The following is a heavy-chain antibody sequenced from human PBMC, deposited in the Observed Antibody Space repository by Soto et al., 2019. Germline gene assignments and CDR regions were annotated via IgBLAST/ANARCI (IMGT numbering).Heavy chain of an antibody. D-gene: IGHD3-3*01. CDR2: ISGSGGST. V-gene: IGHV3-23*01. CDR3: AKMGMYYDFWSGYYPTDWFDP. J-gene: IGHJ5*02. Sequence: GGSLRLSCAASGFTFSSYAMSWFRQAPGKGLEWVSAISGSGGSTYYADSVKGRFTISRDNSKNTLYLQMNSLRAEDTAVYYCAKMGMYYDFWSGYYPTDWFDPWGQGTLVTVSS. CDR1: GFTFSSYA.